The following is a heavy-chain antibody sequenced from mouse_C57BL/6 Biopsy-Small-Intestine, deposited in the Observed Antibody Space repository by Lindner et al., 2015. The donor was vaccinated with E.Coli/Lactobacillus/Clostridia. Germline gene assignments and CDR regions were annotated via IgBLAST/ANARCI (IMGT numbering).Heavy chain of an antibody. Sequence: VQLQESGAELVRPGASVTLSCKASGYTFTDNEMHWVKQTPVHGLEWSGGIDPETGGTAYNQKFKGKAIVTADKSSSTAYMELRSLTSEDSAVYYCIRGTTDVWGTGTTVTVSS. D-gene: IGHD1-1*01. CDR1: GYTFTDNE. J-gene: IGHJ1*03. CDR3: IRGTTDV. V-gene: IGHV1-15*01. CDR2: IDPETGGT.